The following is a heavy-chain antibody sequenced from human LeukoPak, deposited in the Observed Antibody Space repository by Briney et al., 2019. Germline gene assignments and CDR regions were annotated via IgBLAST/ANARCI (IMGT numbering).Heavy chain of an antibody. Sequence: RSQTLSLTCAISGDSVSSNSAAWNWIRQSPSRGLEWLGRTYYRSKWYNDYAVSVKSRITINPDTSKNQFSLQLNSVTPEDTAVYYCARDQGGLYGDYVFKYYYYYMDVWGKGTTVTVSS. CDR1: GDSVSSNSAA. D-gene: IGHD4-17*01. J-gene: IGHJ6*03. CDR3: ARDQGGLYGDYVFKYYYYYMDV. CDR2: TYYRSKWYN. V-gene: IGHV6-1*01.